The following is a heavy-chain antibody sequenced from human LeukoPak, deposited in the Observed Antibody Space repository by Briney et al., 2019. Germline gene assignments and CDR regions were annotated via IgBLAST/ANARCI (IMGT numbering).Heavy chain of an antibody. Sequence: SETLSLTCAVYAASFSGYYWSWIRQPPGKGLEWIGEINHSGNTNYNTSLKSRVTISVDTSKNQFSLKLSSLTAADTAVYYCATREVLNSWFDPWGQGTLVTVSS. D-gene: IGHD3-16*01. V-gene: IGHV4-34*01. CDR3: ATREVLNSWFDP. CDR1: AASFSGYY. J-gene: IGHJ5*02. CDR2: INHSGNT.